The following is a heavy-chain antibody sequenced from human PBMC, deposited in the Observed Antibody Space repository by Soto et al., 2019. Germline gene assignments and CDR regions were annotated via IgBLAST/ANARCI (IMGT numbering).Heavy chain of an antibody. V-gene: IGHV3-30*04. Sequence: GALRLSCAASGFTFSNYAMHWVRQAPGKGLEWVALISCDGNDTFYADSVKDRFTISRDNYKNTVYLQLNSLRPADTAVYYCARARGENDSCDFVIHYWGQRARGTVAS. CDR1: GFTFSNYA. CDR2: ISCDGNDT. J-gene: IGHJ4*02. CDR3: ARARGENDSCDFVIHY. D-gene: IGHD3-16*01.